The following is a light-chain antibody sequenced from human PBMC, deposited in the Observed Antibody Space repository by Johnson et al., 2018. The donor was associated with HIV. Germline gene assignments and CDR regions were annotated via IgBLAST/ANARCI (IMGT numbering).Light chain of an antibody. Sequence: QSFLTQPPSVSAAPGQKVTISCSGSSSNIGNNYVSWYQQLPGTAPKLLIYENNKRPSGIPDRFSGSKSGTSATLGITGLQTGDEADYYCGTWDISLSVGYVFGTGTKVTVL. J-gene: IGLJ1*01. CDR2: ENN. CDR3: GTWDISLSVGYV. V-gene: IGLV1-51*02. CDR1: SSNIGNNY.